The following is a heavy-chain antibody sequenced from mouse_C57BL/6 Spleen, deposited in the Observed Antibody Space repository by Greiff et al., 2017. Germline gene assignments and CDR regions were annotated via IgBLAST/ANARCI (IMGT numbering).Heavy chain of an antibody. CDR3: ARTGDYGSKNYWYFDV. Sequence: QVQLQQPGAELVKPGASVKLSCKASGYTFTSYWMHWVKQRPGQGLEWIGMIHPNSGSTNYNEKFKSKATLTVDKSSSTAYMQLSSLTSEDAAVYDCARTGDYGSKNYWYFDVWGTGTTVTVSS. V-gene: IGHV1-64*01. J-gene: IGHJ1*03. CDR2: IHPNSGST. CDR1: GYTFTSYW. D-gene: IGHD1-1*01.